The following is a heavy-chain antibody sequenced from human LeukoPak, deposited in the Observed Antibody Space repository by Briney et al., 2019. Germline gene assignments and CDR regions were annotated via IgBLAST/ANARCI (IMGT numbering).Heavy chain of an antibody. J-gene: IGHJ4*02. V-gene: IGHV4-59*02. CDR1: GGSVTSHY. CDR2: IYYGGST. Sequence: PSETLSLTCNVSGGSVTSHYWSWIRQPPGKGLEWIGFIYYGGSTNYNPSLKSRVTMSLDTSKNQFSLKLTSVTAADTAVYYCARETYNFWSGYPDYWGQGALVTVPP. D-gene: IGHD3-3*01. CDR3: ARETYNFWSGYPDY.